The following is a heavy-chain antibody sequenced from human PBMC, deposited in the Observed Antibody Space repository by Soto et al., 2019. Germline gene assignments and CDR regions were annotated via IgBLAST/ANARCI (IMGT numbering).Heavy chain of an antibody. V-gene: IGHV4-38-2*01. J-gene: IGHJ5*02. CDR1: GYSISSGYY. Sequence: PSETLSLTCAVSGYSISSGYYWGWIRQPPGKGLEWIRSIYHSGSTYYNPSLKSRVTISVDTSKNQSSLKLSSVTAADTAVYYCARSGARITIFGVVIPYNWFDTWGQGTLVTVSS. CDR2: IYHSGST. CDR3: ARSGARITIFGVVIPYNWFDT. D-gene: IGHD3-3*01.